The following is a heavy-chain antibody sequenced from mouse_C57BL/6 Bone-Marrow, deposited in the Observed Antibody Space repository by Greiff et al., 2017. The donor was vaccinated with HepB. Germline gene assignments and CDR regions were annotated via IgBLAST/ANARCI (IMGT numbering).Heavy chain of an antibody. J-gene: IGHJ3*01. D-gene: IGHD3-2*02. V-gene: IGHV1-81*01. CDR2: IYPRSGNT. CDR3: ARRRQLRLRGFAY. CDR1: GYTFTSYG. Sequence: VKLMESGAELARPGASVKLSCKASGYTFTSYGISWVKQRTGQGLEWIGEIYPRSGNTYYNEKFKGKATLTADKSSSTAYMELRSLTSEDSAVYFCARRRQLRLRGFAYWGQGTLVTVSA.